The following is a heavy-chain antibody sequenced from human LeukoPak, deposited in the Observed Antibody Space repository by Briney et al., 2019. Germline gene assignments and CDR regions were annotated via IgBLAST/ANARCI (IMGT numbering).Heavy chain of an antibody. CDR3: ARDIWFGEYKTFDY. CDR2: ISNDARNT. CDR1: GFTFGDYG. J-gene: IGHJ4*02. Sequence: PGRSLRLSCAASGFTFGDYGMQWVRQAPGKGLEWVSFISNDARNTNYADSVRGRFTISRDNSKNTLYLQMNSLRAEDTAVYYCARDIWFGEYKTFDYWGQGTLVTVSS. V-gene: IGHV3-30*03. D-gene: IGHD3-10*01.